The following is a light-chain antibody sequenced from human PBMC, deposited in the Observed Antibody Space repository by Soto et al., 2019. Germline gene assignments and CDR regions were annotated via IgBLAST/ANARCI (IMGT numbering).Light chain of an antibody. J-gene: IGLJ2*01. CDR2: EVI. Sequence: QSVLTQPPSASGSPGQSVTISCTGTSSDVGGYNYVSWYQQHPGKAPKLMIYEVIKRPSGVPDRFSGSRSGNTASLTVSGLQAEDEADYYGTSYAGSNIPVFGGGTKLTVL. V-gene: IGLV2-8*01. CDR1: SSDVGGYNY. CDR3: TSYAGSNIPV.